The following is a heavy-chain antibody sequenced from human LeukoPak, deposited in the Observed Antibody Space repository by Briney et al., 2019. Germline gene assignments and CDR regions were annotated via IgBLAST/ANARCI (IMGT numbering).Heavy chain of an antibody. J-gene: IGHJ4*02. V-gene: IGHV1-69*13. CDR3: ARGHSSSRYIDY. CDR2: IIPIFGTA. D-gene: IGHD6-13*01. CDR1: GGTFSSYA. Sequence: SVKVSCKASGGTFSSYAISWVRQAPGQGLEWMGGIIPIFGTANYAQKFQGRVTITADESTSTAYMELSSLRSEDTAVYYCARGHSSSRYIDYWGQGTLVTVSS.